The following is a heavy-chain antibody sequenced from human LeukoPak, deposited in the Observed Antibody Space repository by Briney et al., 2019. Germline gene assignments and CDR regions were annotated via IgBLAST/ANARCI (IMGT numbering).Heavy chain of an antibody. J-gene: IGHJ4*02. D-gene: IGHD4-23*01. CDR2: ISHSGST. Sequence: SETLSLTCAVYGGSFSGYYWSWIRQPPGKGLEWIGEISHSGSTNYNPSLKSRVTISVDTSKNQFSLKLSSVTAADTAVYYCARGASTVVTPSPTLDYWGQGTLVTVSS. CDR3: ARGASTVVTPSPTLDY. CDR1: GGSFSGYY. V-gene: IGHV4-34*01.